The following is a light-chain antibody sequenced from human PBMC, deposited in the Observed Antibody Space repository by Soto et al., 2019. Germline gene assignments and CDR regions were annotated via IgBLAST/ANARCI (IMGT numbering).Light chain of an antibody. CDR2: DAS. CDR1: QDISNY. Sequence: DIQMTQSPSSLSASVGDRVTITCQASQDISNYLNWYQQKPGKAPKLLIYDASNLETGVPSRFSGSGSGTDFTFTISSLQPEDIATYYCQQYDYSPFTSGTGTKVDIK. V-gene: IGKV1-33*01. J-gene: IGKJ3*01. CDR3: QQYDYSPFT.